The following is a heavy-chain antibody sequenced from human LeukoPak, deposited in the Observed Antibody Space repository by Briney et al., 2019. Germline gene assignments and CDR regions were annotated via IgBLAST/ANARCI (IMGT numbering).Heavy chain of an antibody. J-gene: IGHJ3*02. V-gene: IGHV3-30*02. Sequence: GGSLRLSCAASGFTFSSYGMHWVRQAPGKGLDWVAFIHHDGSNKYYADSVRGRFTISRDNAKNTVSLQMNSLRGEDTAVYYCGREDRIVLGNDALDIWGQGTMVTVSS. D-gene: IGHD2-8*01. CDR2: IHHDGSNK. CDR1: GFTFSSYG. CDR3: GREDRIVLGNDALDI.